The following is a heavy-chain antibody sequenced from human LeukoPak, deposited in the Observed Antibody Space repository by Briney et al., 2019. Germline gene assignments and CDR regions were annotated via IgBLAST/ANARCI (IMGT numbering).Heavy chain of an antibody. V-gene: IGHV4-34*01. CDR2: INHSGST. Sequence: GSLRLSCAASGFTFSSYAMSWVRQAPGKGLKWIGEINHSGSTNYNPSLKSRVTISVDTSKNQFSLKLSSVTAADTAVYYCARGIVQPLLLNWFDPWGQGTLVTVSS. CDR1: GFTFSSYA. D-gene: IGHD2-21*01. J-gene: IGHJ5*02. CDR3: ARGIVQPLLLNWFDP.